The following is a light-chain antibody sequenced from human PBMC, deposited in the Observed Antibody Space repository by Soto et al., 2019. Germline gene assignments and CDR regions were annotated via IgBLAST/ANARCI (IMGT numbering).Light chain of an antibody. CDR1: QSVSSN. CDR2: GAS. J-gene: IGKJ1*01. V-gene: IGKV3-15*01. Sequence: EIVMTQSPATLSVSPGERATLSCRASQSVSSNLAWYQQKPGQAPRLLIYGASTRATAIPARFSGSGSGTEFTLTISSLQSEDFAVYYCQQYNNWPPGTFGQGTKVVIK. CDR3: QQYNNWPPGT.